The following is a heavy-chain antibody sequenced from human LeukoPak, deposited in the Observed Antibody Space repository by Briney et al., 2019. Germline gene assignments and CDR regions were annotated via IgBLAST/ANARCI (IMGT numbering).Heavy chain of an antibody. V-gene: IGHV3-23*01. CDR1: RFSFASYG. CDR2: ISGSIRGDGIT. CDR3: AKRKSSPYDILTAIDY. D-gene: IGHD3-9*01. J-gene: IGHJ4*02. Sequence: GGSLRLSCVASRFSFASYGMSWVRQVPGKGLEWVSDISGSIRGDGITNYANSVKGRFTISRDNSKNTLYLQMNSLRAEDTAVYYCAKRKSSPYDILTAIDYWGQGTLVTVSS.